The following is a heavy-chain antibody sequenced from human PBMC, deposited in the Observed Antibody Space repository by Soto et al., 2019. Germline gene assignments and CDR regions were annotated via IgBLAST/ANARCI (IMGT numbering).Heavy chain of an antibody. D-gene: IGHD6-13*01. V-gene: IGHV1-69*13. CDR2: IIPIFGTA. CDR1: GGTFSSYA. Sequence: SVKVSCKASGGTFSSYAISWVRQAPGQGLEWMGGIIPIFGTANYAQKFQGRVTITADESTSTAYMELSSLRSEDTAVYYCARIKVPYSSSWYNYYYYGMDVWGQGTTVTVSS. CDR3: ARIKVPYSSSWYNYYYYGMDV. J-gene: IGHJ6*02.